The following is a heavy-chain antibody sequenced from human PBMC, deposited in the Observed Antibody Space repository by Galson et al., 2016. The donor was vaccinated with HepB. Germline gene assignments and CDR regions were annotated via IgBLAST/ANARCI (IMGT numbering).Heavy chain of an antibody. CDR2: SFSSGST. J-gene: IGHJ4*02. D-gene: IGHD2-2*01. V-gene: IGHV4-59*01. Sequence: QVQLQESGPGLVRPSETLSLTCSVSGGSLNSYYWSWIRQPPGKGLEWIGFSFSSGSTKYNPSLRGRVILSVDTSKNQFSLKLTSVTAADTAMYYCARSTYSFHYWGQGILVTVSS. CDR3: ARSTYSFHY. CDR1: GGSLNSYY.